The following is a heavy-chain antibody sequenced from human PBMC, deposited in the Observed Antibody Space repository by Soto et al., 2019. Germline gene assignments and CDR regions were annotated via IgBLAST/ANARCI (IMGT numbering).Heavy chain of an antibody. V-gene: IGHV1-2*04. D-gene: IGHD2-8*01. Sequence: SVKVSCKASGYSFTDYHIHWVRQAPGQGLEWLGRINPKSGGTSTAQKFQGWVTMTTDTSISTAYMELNRLPPDDTAIYYCARGDCTDCSNGVCSFFYNHDMDVWGQGTTVTVSS. CDR1: GYSFTDYH. CDR2: INPKSGGT. CDR3: ARGDCTDCSNGVCSFFYNHDMDV. J-gene: IGHJ6*02.